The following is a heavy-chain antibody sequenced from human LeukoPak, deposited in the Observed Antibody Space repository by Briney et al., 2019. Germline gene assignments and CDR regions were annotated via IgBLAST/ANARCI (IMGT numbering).Heavy chain of an antibody. CDR3: ARVPLGIAAAGRLAFDC. CDR1: GDSVSSNSAA. Sequence: SQTLSLTCAISGDSVSSNSAAWDWIMQSPSRGLEWLGRTYYRSKWCNDYALSGRSRITINPDPSKTPFSLQLTSVTPQATAVYYYARVPLGIAAAGRLAFDCWNRAPLLTVSS. V-gene: IGHV6-1*01. CDR2: TYYRSKWCN. J-gene: IGHJ4*02. D-gene: IGHD6-13*01.